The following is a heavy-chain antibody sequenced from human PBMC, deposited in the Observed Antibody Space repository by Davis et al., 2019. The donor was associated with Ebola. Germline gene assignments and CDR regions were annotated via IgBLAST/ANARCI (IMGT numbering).Heavy chain of an antibody. Sequence: PSETLSLTCAVYGGSFSGYYWSWIRQPPGKGLEWIGYMYYSGSSTYSPSLKSRVTISVDTSKNQFSLKLSSVTAADTAVYYCARGRDYYESFDYWGQGTLVTVSS. D-gene: IGHD3-22*01. CDR2: MYYSGSS. J-gene: IGHJ4*02. CDR3: ARGRDYYESFDY. V-gene: IGHV4-59*08. CDR1: GGSFSGYY.